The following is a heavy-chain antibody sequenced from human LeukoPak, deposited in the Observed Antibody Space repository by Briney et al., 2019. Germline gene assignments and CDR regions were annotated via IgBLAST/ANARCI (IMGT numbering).Heavy chain of an antibody. CDR3: ARGVGREGYYYMDV. CDR2: MNPHSDIT. J-gene: IGHJ6*03. Sequence: ASVRVSCKASGYTFSSFDIDWVRQAAGQGLEWMGWMNPHSDITGHAQRFHGRVTLTRDTSISKFYMEVSDLRSVDTAVYYCARGVGREGYYYMDVWGKGTTVTVSS. D-gene: IGHD1-26*01. CDR1: GYTFSSFD. V-gene: IGHV1-8*02.